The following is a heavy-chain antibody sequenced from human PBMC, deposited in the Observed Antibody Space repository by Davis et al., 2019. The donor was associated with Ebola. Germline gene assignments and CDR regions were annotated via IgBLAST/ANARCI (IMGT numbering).Heavy chain of an antibody. Sequence: PSETLSLTCTVSGGSLSSGSYYWSWIRQPAGKGLEWIGHIYTSGSTNYNPSLKSRVTISVDTSKNQFSLKLSSVTAADTAVYYGARGGITIFGVVIIADAFDIWGQGTMVTVSS. CDR1: GGSLSSGSYY. CDR2: IYTSGST. J-gene: IGHJ3*02. D-gene: IGHD3-3*01. CDR3: ARGGITIFGVVIIADAFDI. V-gene: IGHV4-61*09.